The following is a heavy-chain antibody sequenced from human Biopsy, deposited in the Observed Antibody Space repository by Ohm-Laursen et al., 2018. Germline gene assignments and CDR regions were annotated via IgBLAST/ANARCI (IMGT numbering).Heavy chain of an antibody. CDR2: IKKDSSFK. D-gene: IGHD5-12*01. J-gene: IGHJ3*01. CDR3: AREAVVATIDDGFDV. Sequence: SLRLSCSASGFTVSRNYMTWVRQAPGKGLEWVANIKKDSSFKFYADSVRGRFTISRDNAKRSVFLQMNSLRAEDTAVYYCAREAVVATIDDGFDVWGQGTVVTVSS. V-gene: IGHV3-7*01. CDR1: GFTVSRNY.